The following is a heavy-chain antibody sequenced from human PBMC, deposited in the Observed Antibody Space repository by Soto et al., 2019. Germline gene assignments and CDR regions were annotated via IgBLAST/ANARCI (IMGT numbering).Heavy chain of an antibody. V-gene: IGHV4-39*01. CDR2: IYYSGNT. CDR3: ARHGSF. D-gene: IGHD3-16*01. CDR1: GVSISDTSYY. J-gene: IGHJ4*02. Sequence: LSLTCTVSGVSISDTSYYWGWIRQPPGKRLEWIGSIYYSGNTYYNPSLKSRLTISVDSSKNQFSLSMTSVTAADTAVYYCARHGSFWGQGTLVTVSS.